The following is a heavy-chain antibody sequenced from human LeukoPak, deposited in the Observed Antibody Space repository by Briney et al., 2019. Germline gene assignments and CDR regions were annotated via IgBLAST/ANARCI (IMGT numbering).Heavy chain of an antibody. CDR3: ARGLYDILTGYQKYFDY. J-gene: IGHJ4*02. V-gene: IGHV4-34*01. D-gene: IGHD3-9*01. CDR2: INHSGST. Sequence: SETLSLTCAVYGGSFSGYYWSWIRQPPGKGLEWIGEINHSGSTNYNPSLKSRVTISVDTSKNQFSLKLSSVTAADTAVYYCARGLYDILTGYQKYFDYWGQGTLVTVSS. CDR1: GGSFSGYY.